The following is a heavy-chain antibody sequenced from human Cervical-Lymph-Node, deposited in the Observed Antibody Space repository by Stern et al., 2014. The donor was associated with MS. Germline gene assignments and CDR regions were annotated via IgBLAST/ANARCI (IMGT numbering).Heavy chain of an antibody. CDR1: GGSIYNYY. Sequence: QLQLQESGPGLVKPSETLSLTCTVSGGSIYNYYWTWIRQPPGKGLEWIGHIDYSGSTNYNPSLESRVTMSVDSSKNEFSLILTSVTAADTAVYYCARALRNAYTWFDPWGQGTRVTVSS. J-gene: IGHJ5*01. D-gene: IGHD2-2*01. CDR2: IDYSGST. V-gene: IGHV4-59*01. CDR3: ARALRNAYTWFDP.